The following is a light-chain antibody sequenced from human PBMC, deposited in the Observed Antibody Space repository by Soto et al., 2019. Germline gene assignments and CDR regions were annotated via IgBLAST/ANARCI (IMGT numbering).Light chain of an antibody. Sequence: DIQMTQSPSSLSASVGDRVTITCRASQSISSYLNWYQQKPGKAPKLLIYAASSLQSGVPSRFSGSGSGTDFTLTISSLQSEDFAVYFCQQYNNWPQTFGPGTKVDIK. J-gene: IGKJ1*01. CDR2: AAS. V-gene: IGKV1-39*01. CDR1: QSISSY. CDR3: QQYNNWPQT.